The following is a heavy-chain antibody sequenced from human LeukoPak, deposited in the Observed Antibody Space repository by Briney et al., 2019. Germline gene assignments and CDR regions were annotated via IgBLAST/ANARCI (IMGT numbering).Heavy chain of an antibody. V-gene: IGHV1-2*02. Sequence: ASVKVSCKASGYTFTGYYIHWIRQAPGQGLEWMGWTNPNTGVTNYAPIFQGRVAMTRDMSITTAYMELSRLTSDDTAVYYCARGWGSLWYFDHWGQGTLVTVSS. CDR3: ARGWGSLWYFDH. J-gene: IGHJ4*02. CDR2: TNPNTGVT. D-gene: IGHD3-16*01. CDR1: GYTFTGYY.